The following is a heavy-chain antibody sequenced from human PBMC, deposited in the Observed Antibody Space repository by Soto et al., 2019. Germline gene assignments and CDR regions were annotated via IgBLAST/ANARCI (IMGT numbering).Heavy chain of an antibody. Sequence: QVQLVQSGAEVKKPGASVKVSCKASGYTFTSYDINWVRQATGQGREWMGWMNPNRGNTGYAQKIQGRGSITSTTSLCTVYMELSSLRSEDTAVYSCARAGEYCSSTSCYTGGHWFDPWGQGTLVTVSS. J-gene: IGHJ5*02. CDR1: GYTFTSYD. CDR2: MNPNRGNT. CDR3: ARAGEYCSSTSCYTGGHWFDP. V-gene: IGHV1-8*01. D-gene: IGHD2-2*02.